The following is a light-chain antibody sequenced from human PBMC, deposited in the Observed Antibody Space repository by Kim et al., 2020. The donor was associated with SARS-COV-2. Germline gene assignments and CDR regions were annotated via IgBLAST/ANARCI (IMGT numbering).Light chain of an antibody. CDR3: SSFTSSDTLV. J-gene: IGLJ2*01. CDR1: SSDVGGNNF. Sequence: GQTVTISCTGTSSDVGGNNFVSWYQQHPAKAPKHVIYDVKYQPAVVAKRSAGYKWGNTASRTNSGLQAEDEADYYGSSFTSSDTLVFGGGTQLTVL. CDR2: DVK. V-gene: IGLV2-14*03.